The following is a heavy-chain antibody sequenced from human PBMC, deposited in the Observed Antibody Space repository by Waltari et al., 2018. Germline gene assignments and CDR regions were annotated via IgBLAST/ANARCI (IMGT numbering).Heavy chain of an antibody. CDR2: IWYDGSNK. V-gene: IGHV3-33*01. CDR1: GFTFSSYG. CDR3: ARGDFPFDY. Sequence: QVQLVESGGGVVQPGRSLRLSCAASGFTFSSYGMHWVRQAPGKGLEWVAVIWYDGSNKYYAESVKGRFTISRDNSKNTLYLQMNSLRAEDTAVYYCARGDFPFDYWGQGTLVTVSS. J-gene: IGHJ4*02.